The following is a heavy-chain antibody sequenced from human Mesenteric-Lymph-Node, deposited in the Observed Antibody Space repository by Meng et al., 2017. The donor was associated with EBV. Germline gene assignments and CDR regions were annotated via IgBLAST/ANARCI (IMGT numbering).Heavy chain of an antibody. V-gene: IGHV4-39*01. Sequence: QGREHGPGLVYPAETVSLSCTHPGPSSSIGSYYWGWIRQAPGKGLEWIGRIYYRGSTYYNASLRSRVTISVDTSKNHFSLKLSSVTAADTAMYYCVSYDYGNYVSFDSWGQGILVTVSS. J-gene: IGHJ4*02. CDR2: IYYRGST. CDR3: VSYDYGNYVSFDS. CDR1: GPSSSIGSYY. D-gene: IGHD4-11*01.